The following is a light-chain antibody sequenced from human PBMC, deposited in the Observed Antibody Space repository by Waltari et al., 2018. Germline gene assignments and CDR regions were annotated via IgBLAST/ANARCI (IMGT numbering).Light chain of an antibody. CDR3: SSYTASGTLV. CDR1: SSDVIPYNY. V-gene: IGLV2-14*03. CDR2: NVN. Sequence: QSALTQPASVSESPGQSITISCTATSSDVIPYNYVSWYQQHPGTAPKLLIYNVNKRPSGGADLFPGSKSGNAASLTISRLQAEDEADYYCSSYTASGTLVFGGGTRLTVL. J-gene: IGLJ2*01.